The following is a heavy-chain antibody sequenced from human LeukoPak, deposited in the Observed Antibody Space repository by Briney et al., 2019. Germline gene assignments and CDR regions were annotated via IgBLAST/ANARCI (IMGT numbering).Heavy chain of an antibody. V-gene: IGHV4-39*01. J-gene: IGHJ4*02. CDR2: IYYSGST. CDR1: GGSISSSSYY. Sequence: SETLSLTCTGSGGSISSSSYYWGWIRPPPGKGLEWIGSIYYSGSTYYNPSLKSRVTISVDTSKNQFSLKLSSVTAADTAVYYCARLRDFWTDYWGQGTLVTVSS. CDR3: ARLRDFWTDY. D-gene: IGHD3/OR15-3a*01.